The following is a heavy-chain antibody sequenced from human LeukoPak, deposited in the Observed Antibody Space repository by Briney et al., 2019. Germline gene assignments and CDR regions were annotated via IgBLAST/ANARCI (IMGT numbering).Heavy chain of an antibody. Sequence: GGSLRLSCAASGFTVSSNYMSWARQAPGKGLEWVSVIYSGGSTYYADSVKGRFTISRDNSKNTLYLQMNSLRAEDTAVYYCAREGYYDSSGASDAFDIWGQGTMVTVSS. V-gene: IGHV3-66*01. CDR3: AREGYYDSSGASDAFDI. CDR1: GFTVSSNY. CDR2: IYSGGST. D-gene: IGHD3-22*01. J-gene: IGHJ3*02.